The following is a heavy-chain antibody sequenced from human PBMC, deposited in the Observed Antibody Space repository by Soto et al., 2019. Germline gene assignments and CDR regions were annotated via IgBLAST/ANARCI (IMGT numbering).Heavy chain of an antibody. CDR3: ARIKLVEWFFINVDVYDMDV. V-gene: IGHV3-48*02. CDR1: GFSLSDYA. CDR2: ISSDSRTI. Sequence: GGSLRLSCVASGFSLSDYAVNWVRQAPGKGLEWVSFISSDSRTIYYADSVEGRFTVSRDNARNSVSLQMYSLRDEDAAVYYCARIKLVEWFFINVDVYDMDVWGQGTPVTV. J-gene: IGHJ6*02. D-gene: IGHD3-3*01.